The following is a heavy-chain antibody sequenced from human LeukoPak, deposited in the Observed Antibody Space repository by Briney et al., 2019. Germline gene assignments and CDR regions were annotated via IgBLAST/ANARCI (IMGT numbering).Heavy chain of an antibody. D-gene: IGHD2-8*01. CDR1: GGSITTTNF. J-gene: IGHJ4*02. Sequence: SETLSLTCGVSGGSITTTNFWSWVRQAPGQGLEWIGEISLSGLTNYNSSLSSRVTISLDRAKNHLSLNLRSVTVADTAIYYCTRENGALSPFGFWGQGTLVTVSS. CDR3: TRENGALSPFGF. CDR2: ISLSGLT. V-gene: IGHV4-4*02.